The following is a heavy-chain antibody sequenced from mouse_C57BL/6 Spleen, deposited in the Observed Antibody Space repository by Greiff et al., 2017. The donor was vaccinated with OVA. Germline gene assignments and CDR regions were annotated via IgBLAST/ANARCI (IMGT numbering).Heavy chain of an antibody. V-gene: IGHV1-9*01. J-gene: IGHJ1*03. D-gene: IGHD1-1*01. Sequence: VKLQESGAELLKPGASVKLSCKATGYTFTGYWIEWVKQRPGHGLEWIGEILPGSGSTNYTEKFKGKGTFTADTSSNTAYMQLSSLTTEDTAIYYCASSTTVVATGYFDVWGTGTTVTVSS. CDR3: ASSTTVVATGYFDV. CDR2: ILPGSGST. CDR1: GYTFTGYW.